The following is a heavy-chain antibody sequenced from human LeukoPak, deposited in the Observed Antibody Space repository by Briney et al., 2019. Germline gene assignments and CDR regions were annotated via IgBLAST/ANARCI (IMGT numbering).Heavy chain of an antibody. J-gene: IGHJ4*02. CDR2: IIPIFGTA. CDR3: ARPQYQLRSMYYFDY. D-gene: IGHD2-2*01. V-gene: IGHV1-69*13. CDR1: GGTFSSYA. Sequence: ASVKVSCKASGGTFSSYAISWVRQAPGQGLEWMGGIIPIFGTANYAQKFQGRVTITADESTSTAYMELSSLRSEDTAVYYCARPQYQLRSMYYFDYWGQGTLVTVSS.